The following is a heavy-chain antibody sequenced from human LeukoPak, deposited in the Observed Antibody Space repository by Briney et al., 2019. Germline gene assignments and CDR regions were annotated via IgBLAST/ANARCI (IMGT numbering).Heavy chain of an antibody. J-gene: IGHJ4*02. V-gene: IGHV3-9*01. CDR1: GLTFGDYA. CDR2: ISWNSGSI. CDR3: AKDVTGITMVRGVAADY. D-gene: IGHD3-10*01. Sequence: PGGSLRLSCTVSGLTFGDYAMHWVRQAPGKGLEWVSGISWNSGSIGYADSVKGRFTISRDNAKNSLYLQMNSLRAEDTALYYCAKDVTGITMVRGVAADYWGQGTLVTVSS.